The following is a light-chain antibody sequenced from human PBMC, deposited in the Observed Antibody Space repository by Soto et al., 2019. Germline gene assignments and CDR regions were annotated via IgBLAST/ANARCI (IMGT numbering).Light chain of an antibody. Sequence: DILLNHSPSSLSAACVERVSIACQASQDINNYLNWYQQKPGKAPKLLIFDATDLGTGVPSRFSGSGSRTHYSLTISSLQPEDFATYYCHQYDSLPPTFGQGTRLEIK. V-gene: IGKV1-33*01. CDR2: DAT. J-gene: IGKJ5*01. CDR1: QDINNY. CDR3: HQYDSLPPT.